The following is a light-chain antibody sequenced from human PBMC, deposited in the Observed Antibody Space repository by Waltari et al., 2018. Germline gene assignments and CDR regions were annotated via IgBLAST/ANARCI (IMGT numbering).Light chain of an antibody. Sequence: ESVLTQSPGTLSLSPGERATLSCRASQSVSNFYLAWYQQKPGQAPRLLIYGASTRATGVPDRFSGSGSGRDCTLTISRLEPEDFAVYYCQQYDSSPPMYIFGQGTKLEMK. J-gene: IGKJ2*01. CDR1: QSVSNFY. V-gene: IGKV3-20*01. CDR2: GAS. CDR3: QQYDSSPPMYI.